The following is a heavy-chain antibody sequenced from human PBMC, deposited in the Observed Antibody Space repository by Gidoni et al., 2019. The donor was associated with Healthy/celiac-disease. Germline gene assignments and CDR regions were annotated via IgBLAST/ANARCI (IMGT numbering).Heavy chain of an antibody. CDR2: IYYSGST. CDR1: GGSISSSSYY. Sequence: QLQLQESDPGLVKPSETLSLTCTVSGGSISSSSYYWGWIRQPPGKGLEWIGSIYYSGSTYYNPSLKSRVTISVDTYKNQFSLKLSSVTAADTAVYYCARDRVVRGVIPWGLDYWGQGTLVTVSS. D-gene: IGHD3-10*01. V-gene: IGHV4-39*07. J-gene: IGHJ4*02. CDR3: ARDRVVRGVIPWGLDY.